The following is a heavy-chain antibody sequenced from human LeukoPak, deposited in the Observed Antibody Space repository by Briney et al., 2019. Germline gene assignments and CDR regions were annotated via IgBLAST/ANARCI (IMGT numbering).Heavy chain of an antibody. J-gene: IGHJ4*02. D-gene: IGHD4-17*01. Sequence: SETLSLTCTVSGGSISSGDYYWSWIRQHPGKGLEWIGYIYYSGSTYYNPSLKSRVTISVDTSKNQFSLKLSSVTAADTAVYYCARGNTYYGDYVFDHWGQGTLVTVSS. CDR3: ARGNTYYGDYVFDH. V-gene: IGHV4-30-4*01. CDR1: GGSISSGDYY. CDR2: IYYSGST.